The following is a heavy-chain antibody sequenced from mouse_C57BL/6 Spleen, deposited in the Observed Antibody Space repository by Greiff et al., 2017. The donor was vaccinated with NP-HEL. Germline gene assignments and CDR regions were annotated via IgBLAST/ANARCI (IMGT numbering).Heavy chain of an antibody. J-gene: IGHJ3*01. V-gene: IGHV1-59*01. Sequence: QVQLQQPGAELVRPGTSVKLSCKASGYTFTSYWMHWVKQRPGQGLEWIGVIDPSDSYTNYNQKFKGKATLTVDTSSSTAYMQLSSLTSEDSAVYYCAMDDYIPWFAYWGQGTLVTVSA. D-gene: IGHD2-4*01. CDR3: AMDDYIPWFAY. CDR1: GYTFTSYW. CDR2: IDPSDSYT.